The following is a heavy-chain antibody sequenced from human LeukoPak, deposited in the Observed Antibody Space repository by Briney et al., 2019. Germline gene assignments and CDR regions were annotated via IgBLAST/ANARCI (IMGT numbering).Heavy chain of an antibody. V-gene: IGHV3-33*01. D-gene: IGHD3-22*01. J-gene: IGHJ4*02. CDR3: ARILGSGYSAEF. CDR2: IHYDGNKK. CDR1: GFTFRNFG. Sequence: RSLRLSCAASGFTFRNFGMHWVRQAQGKGLEWVAVIHYDGNKKYYADSVKGRFTISKDNSKNTLYMQMNSLRAEDTAVYYCARILGSGYSAEFWGQGTLVTVSS.